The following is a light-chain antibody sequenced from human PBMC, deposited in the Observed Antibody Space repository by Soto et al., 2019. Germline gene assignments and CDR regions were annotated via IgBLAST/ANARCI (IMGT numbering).Light chain of an antibody. V-gene: IGKV3-20*01. J-gene: IGKJ4*01. CDR1: QTVRNNY. CDR3: QQYNDWPPLT. CDR2: DAS. Sequence: EFVLTQSPGTLSLSPGERATLSCRASQTVRNNYLAWYQQKPGQAPRLLIYDASSRATGIPDRFSGGGSGTDFTLTISRLEPEDFAVYYCQQYNDWPPLTFGGGTRLEI.